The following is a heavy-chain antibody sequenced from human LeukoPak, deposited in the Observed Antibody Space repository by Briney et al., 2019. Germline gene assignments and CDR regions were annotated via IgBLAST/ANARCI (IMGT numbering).Heavy chain of an antibody. CDR2: INPNSGGT. V-gene: IGHV1-2*02. D-gene: IGHD5-24*01. Sequence: ASVKVSCKASGYTFTDYYLHWVRQAPGQGLEWMGWINPNSGGTNYAQTFQGRVTMTRDTSITTAYLELSRLRSDDTAVYYCARIGYNHYFDYWGQGALVTVSS. CDR3: ARIGYNHYFDY. CDR1: GYTFTDYY. J-gene: IGHJ4*02.